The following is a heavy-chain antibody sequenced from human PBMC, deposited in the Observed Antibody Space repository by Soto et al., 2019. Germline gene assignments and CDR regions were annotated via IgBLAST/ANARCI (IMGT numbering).Heavy chain of an antibody. CDR1: GYTFTNYG. CDR2: TSAYNGNT. CDR3: ARDLMGVVVVAAPEFDY. V-gene: IGHV1-18*01. Sequence: VASVKVSCKASGYTFTNYGINWVRQAPGQGLEWMGWTSAYNGNTNYAQKLQGRVTMTTDTSTSTAYMELRSLRSDDTAVYYCARDLMGVVVVAAPEFDYWGQGTLVTVSS. D-gene: IGHD2-15*01. J-gene: IGHJ4*02.